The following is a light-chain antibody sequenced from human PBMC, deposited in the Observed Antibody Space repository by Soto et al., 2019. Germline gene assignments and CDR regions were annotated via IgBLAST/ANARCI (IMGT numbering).Light chain of an antibody. CDR1: QSINNY. CDR3: LQSYRTPLT. J-gene: IGKJ4*01. V-gene: IGKV1-39*01. CDR2: GAS. Sequence: DIQMTQSPSSLSASVGDRVTITCRASQSINNYLSWYQQKPGKAPNLLIFGASTLQGGVPSRFSGSGSGTDFTLTISSLQPEDFATYSCLQSYRTPLTFGGGTKVDIK.